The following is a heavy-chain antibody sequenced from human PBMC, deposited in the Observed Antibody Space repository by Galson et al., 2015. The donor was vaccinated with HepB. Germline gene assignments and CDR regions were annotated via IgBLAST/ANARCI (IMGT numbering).Heavy chain of an antibody. D-gene: IGHD6-19*01. CDR2: ISGTGDTT. J-gene: IGHJ1*01. V-gene: IGHV3-23*01. Sequence: SLRLSCAASGFTFNTYAMNWVRQAPGKGLEWVSAISGTGDTTYYADSVKGRFTISRDNARNTLHLQMHSLRAEDTAVYYCGSGPTRYTGWYRGLPKFFQHWGQGTLITVSS. CDR3: GSGPTRYTGWYRGLPKFFQH. CDR1: GFTFNTYA.